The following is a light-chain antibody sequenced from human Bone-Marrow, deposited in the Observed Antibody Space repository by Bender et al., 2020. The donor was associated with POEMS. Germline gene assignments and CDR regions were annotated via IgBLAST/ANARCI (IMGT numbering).Light chain of an antibody. CDR1: SSDVGGYNY. Sequence: QSALTQPPSASGSPGQSVTISCTGTSSDVGGYNYVSWYQQHPGKAPKVMIYEVTKRPSGVPDRFSGSKSGNTASLTVSGLQADDEADYYCTSYAGSTNLVFGGGTKLTVL. J-gene: IGLJ3*02. V-gene: IGLV2-8*01. CDR2: EVT. CDR3: TSYAGSTNLV.